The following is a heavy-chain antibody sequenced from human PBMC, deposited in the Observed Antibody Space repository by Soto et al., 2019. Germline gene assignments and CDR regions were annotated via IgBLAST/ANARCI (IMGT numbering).Heavy chain of an antibody. CDR1: GGSISSGGYY. CDR3: ARDRGNHDYGDYDAFDI. CDR2: IYYSGST. D-gene: IGHD4-17*01. V-gene: IGHV4-31*03. Sequence: SETLSLTCTVSGGSISSGGYYWSWIRQHPGKGLEWIGYIYYSGSTYYNPSLKSRVTISVDTSKNQFSLKLSSVTAADTAVYYCARDRGNHDYGDYDAFDIWGQGTMVTVSS. J-gene: IGHJ3*02.